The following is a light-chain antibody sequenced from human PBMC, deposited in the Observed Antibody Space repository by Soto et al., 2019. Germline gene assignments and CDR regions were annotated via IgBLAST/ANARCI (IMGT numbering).Light chain of an antibody. CDR3: QSADSSGTYYV. CDR2: KDS. V-gene: IGLV3-25*02. Sequence: SYELTQPPSVSVSPGQTARITCSGDALPKQYAYWYQQKPGQAPVLVIYKDSERPSGIPERFSGSSSGTTVTLTISGVQAEDEADYYCQSADSSGTYYVFGTGTSSPS. J-gene: IGLJ1*01. CDR1: ALPKQY.